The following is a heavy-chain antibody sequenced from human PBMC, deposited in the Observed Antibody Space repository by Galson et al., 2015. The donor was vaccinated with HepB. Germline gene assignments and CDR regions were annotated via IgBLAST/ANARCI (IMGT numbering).Heavy chain of an antibody. CDR3: AKDGPGAFWSMWHYYYYYGMDV. V-gene: IGHV3-30*18. Sequence: SLRLSCAASGFTFSSYGMHWVRQAPGKGLEWVAVISYDGSNKYYADSVKGRFTISRDNSKNTLYLQMNSLRAEDTAVYYCAKDGPGAFWSMWHYYYYYGMDVWGQGTTVTVSS. CDR2: ISYDGSNK. CDR1: GFTFSSYG. D-gene: IGHD3-3*01. J-gene: IGHJ6*02.